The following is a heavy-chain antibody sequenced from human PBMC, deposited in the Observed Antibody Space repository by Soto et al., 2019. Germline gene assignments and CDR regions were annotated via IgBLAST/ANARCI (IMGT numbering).Heavy chain of an antibody. J-gene: IGHJ5*02. Sequence: EVQLLESGGGLVQRGGSLRLSCAASGFTFSNYPMSWVRQAPGKGLEWISYISPGSRFREFADSVKGRHTISRDNARNALYLQMTDVRVDDTAVYYCVRGGGGGHFDHWGQGTLVTVSS. CDR2: ISPGSRFR. D-gene: IGHD2-21*01. CDR1: GFTFSNYP. V-gene: IGHV3-48*04. CDR3: VRGGGGGHFDH.